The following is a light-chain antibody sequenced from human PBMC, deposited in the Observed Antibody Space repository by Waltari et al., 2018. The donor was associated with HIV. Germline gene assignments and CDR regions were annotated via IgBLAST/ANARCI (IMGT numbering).Light chain of an antibody. J-gene: IGKJ3*01. CDR2: GAS. CDR1: QSVTSS. CDR3: QQYNTWPLT. V-gene: IGKV3-15*01. Sequence: EIVMTQSPATLSVSPGERATLSCRASQSVTSSLAWYQQKPGQAPRLLIYGASKRATGVPTRFSGGWSGTEFTLTISSLQSEDFAVYSCQQYNTWPLTFGPGTKVDIK.